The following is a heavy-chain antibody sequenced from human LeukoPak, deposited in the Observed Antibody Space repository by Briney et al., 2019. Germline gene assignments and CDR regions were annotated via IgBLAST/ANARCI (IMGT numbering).Heavy chain of an antibody. V-gene: IGHV3-23*01. D-gene: IGHD3-16*02. CDR3: AKGLMITFGGVIATPFDY. CDR1: GFTFSSYA. J-gene: IGHJ4*02. CDR2: ISGSGGST. Sequence: GGSLRLSCAASGFTFSSYAMSWVRQAPGKGLEWVSAISGSGGSTYYADSVKGRFTISRDNSKNTLYLQMNSLRAEDTAVYYCAKGLMITFGGVIATPFDYWGQGPWSPSPQ.